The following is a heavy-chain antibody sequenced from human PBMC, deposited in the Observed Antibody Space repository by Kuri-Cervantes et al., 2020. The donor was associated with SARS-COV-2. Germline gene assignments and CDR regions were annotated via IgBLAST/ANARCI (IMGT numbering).Heavy chain of an antibody. CDR1: CRSLITGGYY. CDR2: IYHTGKT. J-gene: IGHJ5*02. D-gene: IGHD1-7*01. V-gene: IGHV4-31*03. CDR3: ARDGHINWNYFDL. Sequence: SETLSLTCNVSCRSLITGGYYWTWIRQQPGKGLEWIGYIYHTGKTYYNPSLENRITMSIDTSKNQFSLKLTSVTAADTAIYYCARDGHINWNYFDLWGQGTLVTVSS.